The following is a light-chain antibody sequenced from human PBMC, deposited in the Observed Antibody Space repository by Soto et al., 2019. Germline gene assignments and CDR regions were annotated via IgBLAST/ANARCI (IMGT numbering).Light chain of an antibody. CDR2: GNN. CDR3: AAWDDSLHGYV. J-gene: IGLJ1*01. CDR1: SPNIGSNA. Sequence: QSVLTQPPSASGTPGQRVTISCSGSSPNIGSNAVNWYQQLPGTAPKLLTYGNNQRPSGVPDRFSGSKSGTSASLAISGLQSEDEADYYCAAWDDSLHGYVFGTGTKLTVL. V-gene: IGLV1-44*01.